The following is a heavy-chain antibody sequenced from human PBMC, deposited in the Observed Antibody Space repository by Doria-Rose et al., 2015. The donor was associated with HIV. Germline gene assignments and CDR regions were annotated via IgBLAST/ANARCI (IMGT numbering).Heavy chain of an antibody. J-gene: IGHJ4*02. V-gene: IGHV3-21*01. CDR2: ISSTSAYI. D-gene: IGHD3-10*01. CDR1: GFTFSSHR. Sequence: VQLVQSGGGLVRPGGSLRLSCATSGFTFSSHRINWVRQAPGKGLEWASSISSTSAYINYADSVRCRFTISRDNARNSLYLQMDSLRAEDTAIYYCATGVTLDYWGQGTLVTVSS. CDR3: ATGVTLDY.